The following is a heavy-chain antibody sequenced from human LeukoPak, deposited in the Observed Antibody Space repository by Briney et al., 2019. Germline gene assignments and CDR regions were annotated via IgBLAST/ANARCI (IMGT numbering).Heavy chain of an antibody. CDR3: AKELEKGYSYGFQNY. J-gene: IGHJ4*02. Sequence: KPGGSLRLSCAAPGFTFSSYSMNWVRQAPGKGLEWVSSISSSSSYIYYADSVKGRFTISRDNSKNTLYLQMNSLRAEDTAVYYCAKELEKGYSYGFQNYWGQGTLVTVSS. CDR2: ISSSSSYI. V-gene: IGHV3-21*01. D-gene: IGHD5-18*01. CDR1: GFTFSSYS.